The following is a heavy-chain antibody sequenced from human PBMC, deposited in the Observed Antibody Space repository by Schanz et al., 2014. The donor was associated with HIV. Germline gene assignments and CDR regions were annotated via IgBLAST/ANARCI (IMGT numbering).Heavy chain of an antibody. J-gene: IGHJ3*02. Sequence: QVQLVESGGGVVQPGRSLRLSCAASGFTFSSYGMHWVRQAPGKGLEWVSYISRSGSPRYYADSVKGRFTISRDNSKNTLYLQMNSRRAEDTAVYYCARGVVVAGVGRAFDTWGLGTLVTVSS. D-gene: IGHD2-8*01. V-gene: IGHV3-NL1*01. CDR1: GFTFSSYG. CDR2: ISRSGSPR. CDR3: ARGVVVAGVGRAFDT.